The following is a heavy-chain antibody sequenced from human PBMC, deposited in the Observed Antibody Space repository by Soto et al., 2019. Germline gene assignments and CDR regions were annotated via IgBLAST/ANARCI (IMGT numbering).Heavy chain of an antibody. Sequence: SETLSLTCSVCGGSMNGYYWSWIRQTPGQGLEWLGFIYFSGSTRYNPSLMSRLTISLDKSKRQFSMSLSSVTAADTAVYYCARRVATPGTSIDSWGQGALATVSS. J-gene: IGHJ4*02. CDR3: ARRVATPGTSIDS. V-gene: IGHV4-4*09. CDR1: GGSMNGYY. CDR2: IYFSGST. D-gene: IGHD6-13*01.